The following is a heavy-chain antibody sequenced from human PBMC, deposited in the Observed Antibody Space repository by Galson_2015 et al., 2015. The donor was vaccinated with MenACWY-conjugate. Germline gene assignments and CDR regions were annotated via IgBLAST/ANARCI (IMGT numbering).Heavy chain of an antibody. Sequence: SLRLSCAASGFTFSNYGMHWVRQAPGKGLEWLAMISSDGNYKYYADSVKGRFFVSRDNSWNTLFLQLNSLRPEDTALYYCAKDGGSYWGGIDIWGQGTTVTVSS. D-gene: IGHD1-26*01. CDR2: ISSDGNYK. CDR1: GFTFSNYG. V-gene: IGHV3-30*18. CDR3: AKDGGSYWGGIDI. J-gene: IGHJ3*02.